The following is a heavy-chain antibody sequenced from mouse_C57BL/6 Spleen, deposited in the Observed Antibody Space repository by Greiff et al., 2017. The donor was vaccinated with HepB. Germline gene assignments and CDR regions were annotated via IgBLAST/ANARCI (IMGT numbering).Heavy chain of an antibody. Sequence: QVHVKQSGAELVRPGASVTLSCKASGYTFTGYEMHWVKQTPVHGLEWIGAIDPETGGTAYNQKFKGKAILTADKSSSTAYMELRSLTSEDSAVYYCTRDLFITTVVAHYYAMDYWGQGTSVTVSS. CDR1: GYTFTGYE. J-gene: IGHJ4*01. V-gene: IGHV1-15*01. CDR2: IDPETGGT. CDR3: TRDLFITTVVAHYYAMDY. D-gene: IGHD1-1*01.